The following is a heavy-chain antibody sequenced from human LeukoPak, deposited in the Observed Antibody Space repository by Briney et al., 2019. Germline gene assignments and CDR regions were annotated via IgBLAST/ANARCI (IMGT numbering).Heavy chain of an antibody. CDR3: AKDKESDDSSGYLD. CDR1: GFNFRNYD. V-gene: IGHV3-30*18. Sequence: GGSLRLSCAASGFNFRNYDMYWVRQAPGKGLEWVAVISYDGSHKYYADSVKGRFTISRDNSKNTLYLQMNSLRAEDTAVYYCAKDKESDDSSGYLDWGQGTLVTVSS. CDR2: ISYDGSHK. D-gene: IGHD3-22*01. J-gene: IGHJ4*02.